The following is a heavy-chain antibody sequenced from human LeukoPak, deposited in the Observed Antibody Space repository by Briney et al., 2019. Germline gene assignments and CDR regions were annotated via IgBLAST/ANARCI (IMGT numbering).Heavy chain of an antibody. V-gene: IGHV3-21*01. J-gene: IGHJ4*02. CDR2: ISDRSKYR. CDR1: GYTFSDFS. Sequence: GGSLTLSCAASGYTFSDFSVNWVRQARGKELEWVSSISDRSKYRYYADSVRGRFTISRDDARDSLFLQMNSLRAEDTAVYFCVRLRRNNDRSGYYYYYDYWGQGTLVTVSS. D-gene: IGHD3-22*01. CDR3: VRLRRNNDRSGYYYYYDY.